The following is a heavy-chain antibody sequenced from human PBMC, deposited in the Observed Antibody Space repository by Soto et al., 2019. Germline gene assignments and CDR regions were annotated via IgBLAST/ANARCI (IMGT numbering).Heavy chain of an antibody. CDR2: IYYSGST. J-gene: IGHJ4*02. D-gene: IGHD2-21*02. V-gene: IGHV4-39*01. Sequence: SETLSLTCTVSGGSISSSSYYWGWIRQPPGKGLEWIGSIYYSGSTYYNPSLKSRVTISVDTSKNQFSLKLSSVTAADTAVYYCARQLPRDPYFDYWGQGTLVTVSS. CDR1: GGSISSSSYY. CDR3: ARQLPRDPYFDY.